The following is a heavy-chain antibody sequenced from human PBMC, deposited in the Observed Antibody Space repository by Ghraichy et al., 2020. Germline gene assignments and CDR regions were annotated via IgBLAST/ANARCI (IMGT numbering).Heavy chain of an antibody. CDR3: AKCCLDYEIWTGMDL. J-gene: IGHJ6*02. V-gene: IGHV3-43*01. CDR2: ISWDGTNT. Sequence: GGSLRLSCAASGFTFNKYSMQWVRRAPGKGLEWVSLISWDGTNTYYADSVKGRFTISRDNRKNSLYLEMNGLRTEDTALYYCAKCCLDYEIWTGMDLWGQRTTVAVSS. D-gene: IGHD3-16*01. CDR1: GFTFNKYS.